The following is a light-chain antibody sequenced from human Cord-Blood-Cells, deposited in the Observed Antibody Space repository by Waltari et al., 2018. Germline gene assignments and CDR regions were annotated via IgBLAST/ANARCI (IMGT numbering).Light chain of an antibody. J-gene: IGKJ2*01. CDR2: DAS. Sequence: IVLPQSPATLSLSLGERATLSCRASQSVSSNLAWYQQKPGQAPRLLIYDASNRATCIPARFSGSGSGTDFTLTISSLEPEYFAVYYCQQRSNWPTFGQGTKLEIK. V-gene: IGKV3-11*01. CDR3: QQRSNWPT. CDR1: QSVSSN.